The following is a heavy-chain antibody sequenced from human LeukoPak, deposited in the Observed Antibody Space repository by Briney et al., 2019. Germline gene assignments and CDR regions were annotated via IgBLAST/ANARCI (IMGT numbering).Heavy chain of an antibody. CDR3: TRDRSRAEDD. CDR1: GFTFSGHW. V-gene: IGHV3-7*01. D-gene: IGHD1-14*01. CDR2: INQGGSDK. Sequence: SGGSLRLSCAASGFTFSGHWMSWVRHARGKGLEWVANINQGGSDKYYVDSVKGRFTISRDNANNLLYLQMNSLRGEDTAVYYCTRDRSRAEDDWGQGTLVTVSS. J-gene: IGHJ4*02.